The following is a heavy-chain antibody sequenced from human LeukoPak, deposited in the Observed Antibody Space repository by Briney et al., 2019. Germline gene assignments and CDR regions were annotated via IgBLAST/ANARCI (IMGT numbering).Heavy chain of an antibody. V-gene: IGHV3-30*18. J-gene: IGHJ5*02. CDR3: AKSVAGTHWFDP. CDR1: GFTFSSYG. D-gene: IGHD6-19*01. Sequence: GGSLRLSCAASGFTFSSYGMHWVRQAPGKGLEWVAVISYDGSNKYYADSVKGRFTISRDNSKNTLYLQMNSLRAEDTAVYYCAKSVAGTHWFDPWGQGTLVTVSS. CDR2: ISYDGSNK.